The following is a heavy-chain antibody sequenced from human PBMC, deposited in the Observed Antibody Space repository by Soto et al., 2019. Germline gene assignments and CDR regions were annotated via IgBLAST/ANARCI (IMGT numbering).Heavy chain of an antibody. CDR3: ARVARDVEMAKKIDY. D-gene: IGHD3-10*01. CDR1: GYTFTNYD. V-gene: IGHV1-18*01. J-gene: IGHJ4*02. CDR2: ISTYNGNT. Sequence: GPGVAKPGASAKVSCKASGYTFTNYDITWVRQAPGQGLEWMGWISTYNGNTNYAQNLRDRVTMTTDTSTSTAYMELRSLRSDDTAVYCCARVARDVEMAKKIDYWGQGTLVTVSS.